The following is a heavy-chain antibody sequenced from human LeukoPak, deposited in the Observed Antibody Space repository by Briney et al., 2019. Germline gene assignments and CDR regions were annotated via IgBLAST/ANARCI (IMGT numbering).Heavy chain of an antibody. J-gene: IGHJ5*02. CDR3: ARVRSRYDSSGYYFLGWSDP. CDR2: INHNGST. D-gene: IGHD3-22*01. CDR1: GGSLSGYY. Sequence: SETLSLTCAVYGGSLSGYYWSWVRQPPGKGLEWIGEINHNGSTNYKPSLKSRVTISIDTSKNQFSLKLSSVTAADTAVYYCARVRSRYDSSGYYFLGWSDPWGQGTLVTVSS. V-gene: IGHV4-34*01.